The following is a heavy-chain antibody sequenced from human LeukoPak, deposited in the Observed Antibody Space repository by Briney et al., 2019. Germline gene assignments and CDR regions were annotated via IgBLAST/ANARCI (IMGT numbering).Heavy chain of an antibody. CDR1: GFTFSSYA. D-gene: IGHD2-2*01. CDR2: ISSNGGST. Sequence: GGSLRLSCAASGFTFSSYAMHWVRQAPGKGLEYVSAISSNGGSTYYANSVKGRFTISRDNSKNTLHLQMGSLRAEDMAVYYCARGRYCSSTSCYPFDYWGQGTLVTVSS. CDR3: ARGRYCSSTSCYPFDY. V-gene: IGHV3-64*01. J-gene: IGHJ4*02.